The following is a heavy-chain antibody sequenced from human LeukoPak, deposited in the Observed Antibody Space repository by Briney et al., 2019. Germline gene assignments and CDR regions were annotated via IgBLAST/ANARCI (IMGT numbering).Heavy chain of an antibody. V-gene: IGHV4-4*07. D-gene: IGHD2-21*01. J-gene: IGHJ4*02. Sequence: SETLSLTCTVSGVSISTYDWSWFRQPPGKGLEWMGRLYASGPTNYNPSLKSRVTMSVDTSKNQLSLNANSLTVADTAVYFCAPHTRLWGYVEYWGLGTRVAVSS. CDR3: APHTRLWGYVEY. CDR2: LYASGPT. CDR1: GVSISTYD.